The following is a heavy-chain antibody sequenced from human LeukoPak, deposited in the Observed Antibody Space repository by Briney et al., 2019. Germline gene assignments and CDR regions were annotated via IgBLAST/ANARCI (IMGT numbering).Heavy chain of an antibody. Sequence: ASVKVSCKASGYTFTGYYMHWVRQAPGQGLEWMGWINPNSGGTNYAQKLQGRVTVTTDTSTSTAYMELRSLRSDDTAVYYCARGGYSSSSHWFDPWGQEPWSPSPQ. V-gene: IGHV1-2*02. J-gene: IGHJ5*02. CDR3: ARGGYSSSSHWFDP. CDR2: INPNSGGT. CDR1: GYTFTGYY. D-gene: IGHD6-6*01.